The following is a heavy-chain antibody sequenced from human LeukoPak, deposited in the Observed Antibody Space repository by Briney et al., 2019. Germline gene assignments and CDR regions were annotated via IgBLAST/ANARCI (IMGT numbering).Heavy chain of an antibody. Sequence: SETLSLTCFVSGGSVSTYYWSWIRQPPGRGLEFIGYISYSGSVNYNPSLKSRVTITADTSKNQFSLKLTSVTAADTAIYYCAKVGSKFNFYFMDVWGKGTTATVSS. D-gene: IGHD4-11*01. CDR3: AKVGSKFNFYFMDV. V-gene: IGHV4-59*02. CDR1: GGSVSTYY. J-gene: IGHJ6*03. CDR2: ISYSGSV.